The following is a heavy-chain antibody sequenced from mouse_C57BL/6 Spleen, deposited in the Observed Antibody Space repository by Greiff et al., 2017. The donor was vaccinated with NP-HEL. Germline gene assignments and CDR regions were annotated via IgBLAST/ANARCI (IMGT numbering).Heavy chain of an antibody. D-gene: IGHD1-3*01. J-gene: IGHJ4*01. V-gene: IGHV2-2*01. CDR2: IWSGGST. Sequence: QVQLQESGPGLVQPSQSLSITCTVSGFSLTSYGVHWVRQSPGKGLEWLGVIWSGGSTDYDAAFISRLSISKDNSKSQVFFKMNSLQADDTAIYYCARKMELGYYYAMDYWGQGTSVTVSS. CDR3: ARKMELGYYYAMDY. CDR1: GFSLTSYG.